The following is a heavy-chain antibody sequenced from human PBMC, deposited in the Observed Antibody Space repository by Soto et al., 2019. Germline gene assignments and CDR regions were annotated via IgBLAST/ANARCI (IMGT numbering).Heavy chain of an antibody. V-gene: IGHV1-69*02. CDR2: IVPILAIA. CDR3: TRTHPGTHNYVMGWFDP. CDR1: GGTFTSYT. Sequence: QVQLVQSGPEVKKPGSSVKVSCKVSGGTFTSYTIAWVRQAPGQGLEWMGRIVPILAIATSSQKFQGRVTITAEKSTNTAYMELSSLRSDDTAVYFCTRTHPGTHNYVMGWFDPWGQGTLVIVSS. D-gene: IGHD1-1*01. J-gene: IGHJ5*02.